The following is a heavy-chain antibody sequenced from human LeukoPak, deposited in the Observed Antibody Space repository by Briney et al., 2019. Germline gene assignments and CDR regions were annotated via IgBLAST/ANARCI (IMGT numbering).Heavy chain of an antibody. CDR3: AREQGIAVAGTDY. J-gene: IGHJ4*02. CDR2: INHSGST. D-gene: IGHD6-19*01. Sequence: KPSETLSLTCAVYGGSFSGYYWSWIRQPPGKGLEWIGEINHSGSTNYNPSLKSRVTISVDTSKNQFSLKLSSVTAADTAVYYCAREQGIAVAGTDYWGQGTLVTVSS. CDR1: GGSFSGYY. V-gene: IGHV4-34*01.